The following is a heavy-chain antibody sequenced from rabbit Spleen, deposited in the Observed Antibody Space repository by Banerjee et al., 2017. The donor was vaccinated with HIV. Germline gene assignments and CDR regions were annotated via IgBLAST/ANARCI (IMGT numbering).Heavy chain of an antibody. Sequence: QSLEESGGDLVKPGASLTLTCKASGLDFSGDSYDSYMCWIRQAPGKGLEWIGYIDLVFGSTYYASWVNGRFTISSHNAQNTLYLQLNSLTAADTATYFCVRGASSTGYYSLWGPGTLVTVS. D-gene: IGHD1-1*01. J-gene: IGHJ4*01. CDR3: VRGASSTGYYSL. V-gene: IGHV1S40*01. CDR2: IDLVFGST. CDR1: GLDFSGDSYDSY.